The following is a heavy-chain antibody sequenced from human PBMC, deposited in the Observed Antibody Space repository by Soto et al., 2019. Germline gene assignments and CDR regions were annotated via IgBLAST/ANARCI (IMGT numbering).Heavy chain of an antibody. CDR3: ARSLFRGLAMIVVAKNYYYGMDV. CDR2: IIPIFGTA. V-gene: IGHV1-69*13. CDR1: GGTFRSYA. D-gene: IGHD3-22*01. Sequence: SVKVSCKASGGTFRSYAISWVRQAPGQGLEWMGGIIPIFGTANYAQKFQGRVTITADESTSTAYMELSSLRSEDTAVYYCARSLFRGLAMIVVAKNYYYGMDVWGQGTTVTVSS. J-gene: IGHJ6*02.